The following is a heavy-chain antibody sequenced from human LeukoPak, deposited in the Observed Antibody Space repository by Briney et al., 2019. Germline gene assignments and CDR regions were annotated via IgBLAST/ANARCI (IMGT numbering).Heavy chain of an antibody. J-gene: IGHJ4*02. D-gene: IGHD2-2*02. V-gene: IGHV3-48*03. CDR1: GFTFSSYE. Sequence: VGSLRLSCAGSGFTFSSYEMNWVRQAPGKGLEGGSYISSSGRAIYYADPVKGRFTVSRDNAKNSLYLQMNSLRAEATALYYCARYGFYCSSTSCYIFDNWGQGTLVTVSS. CDR2: ISSSGRAI. CDR3: ARYGFYCSSTSCYIFDN.